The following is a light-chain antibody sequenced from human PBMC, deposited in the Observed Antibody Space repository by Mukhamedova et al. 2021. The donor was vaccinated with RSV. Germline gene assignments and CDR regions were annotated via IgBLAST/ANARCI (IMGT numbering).Light chain of an antibody. J-gene: IGLJ1*01. CDR3: ASWDDSLKGYV. CDR2: SSD. CDR1: SFNIGRNS. Sequence: GSSFNIGRNSVSWYQQLPGTAPKLLIYSSDRRPSGVTDRFSGSKSGTSASLAISGLQSEDESDYYCASWDDSLKGYVFGTGTKVTV. V-gene: IGLV1-44*01.